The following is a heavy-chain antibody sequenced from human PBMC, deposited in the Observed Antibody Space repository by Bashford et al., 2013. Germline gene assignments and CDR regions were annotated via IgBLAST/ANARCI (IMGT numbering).Heavy chain of an antibody. CDR1: GGSISSVNYY. D-gene: IGHD2/OR15-2a*01. CDR3: VSYLNIETKPMTRFDY. CDR2: IYYSGNS. Sequence: RPLLYSSETLSLTCTVSGGSISSVNYYWSWIRQPPGKGLEWIGYIYYSGNSHYNPSLKSRVTISVDTSKSQFSLKLTSVTAADTAVYYCVSYLNIETKPMTRFDYWGQGTLVTVSS. J-gene: IGHJ4*02. V-gene: IGHV4-30-4*02.